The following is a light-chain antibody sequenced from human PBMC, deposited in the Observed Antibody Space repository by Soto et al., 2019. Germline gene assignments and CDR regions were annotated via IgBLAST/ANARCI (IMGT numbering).Light chain of an antibody. CDR3: RYTMV. J-gene: IGLJ2*01. V-gene: IGLV2-11*01. Sequence: QSALTQPRSVSGSPGQSVTISCTGTSSDVGAYRYVSWYQQHPGKAPKLMIYDVSKRPSGVPDRFSGSKSGNTASLTISGLQAEDEADYYCRYTMVFGGGTKLTVL. CDR2: DVS. CDR1: SSDVGAYRY.